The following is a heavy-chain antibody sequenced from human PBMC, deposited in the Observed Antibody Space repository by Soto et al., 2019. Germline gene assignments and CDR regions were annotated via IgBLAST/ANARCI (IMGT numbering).Heavy chain of an antibody. V-gene: IGHV3-21*01. CDR3: AKVISDSSGYPSRRRGWFDP. Sequence: PGGSLRLSCAASGFTFSSYSMNWVRQAPGKGLEWVSSISSSSSYIYYADSVKGRFTISRDNAKNSLYLQMNSLRAEDTAVYYCAKVISDSSGYPSRRRGWFDPWGQGTLVTVSS. J-gene: IGHJ5*02. D-gene: IGHD3-22*01. CDR2: ISSSSSYI. CDR1: GFTFSSYS.